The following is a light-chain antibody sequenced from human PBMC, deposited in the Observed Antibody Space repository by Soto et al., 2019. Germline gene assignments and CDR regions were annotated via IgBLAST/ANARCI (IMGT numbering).Light chain of an antibody. CDR3: QQYYRTPVT. Sequence: DIVMTQSPDSLAVSLGERATINCKSSQSILFSSNNKNYLTWYQQKPGQPPKPLIYWASTRASGVPDRFSGSGSGTDFTLTISRLQAEDVAVYYCQQYYRTPVTFGGGTKVEIK. CDR2: WAS. V-gene: IGKV4-1*01. J-gene: IGKJ4*01. CDR1: QSILFSSNNKNY.